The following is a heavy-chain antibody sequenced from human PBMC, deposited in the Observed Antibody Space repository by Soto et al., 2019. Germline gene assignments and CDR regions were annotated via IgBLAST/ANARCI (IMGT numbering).Heavy chain of an antibody. D-gene: IGHD4-17*01. CDR3: AKRTSGTTWGESDY. CDR1: GYIFSDYG. V-gene: IGHV1-18*04. J-gene: IGHJ4*02. CDR2: ISGYSGNA. Sequence: QVQVMQSGAEVKKPGDSVKVSCKTSGYIFSDYGINWVRQAPGQGLEWMGWISGYSGNANLAQKFQGRVTMTTDKSTRTAYMELRRLRSDDTAVYYCAKRTSGTTWGESDYWRQGTLVTVSS.